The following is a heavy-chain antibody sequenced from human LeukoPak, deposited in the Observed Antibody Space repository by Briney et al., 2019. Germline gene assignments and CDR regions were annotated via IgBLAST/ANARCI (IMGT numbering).Heavy chain of an antibody. J-gene: IGHJ3*02. D-gene: IGHD3-22*01. V-gene: IGHV4-30-2*01. Sequence: PSQTLSLTCAVSGGSISSGGYSWSWIRQPPGKGLEWIGYIYHSGSTYYNPSLKSRVTISVDRSKNQFSLKLSSVTAADTAVYYCARGNYYGSSGYYGDAFDIWGQGTMVTVSS. CDR2: IYHSGST. CDR1: GGSISSGGYS. CDR3: ARGNYYGSSGYYGDAFDI.